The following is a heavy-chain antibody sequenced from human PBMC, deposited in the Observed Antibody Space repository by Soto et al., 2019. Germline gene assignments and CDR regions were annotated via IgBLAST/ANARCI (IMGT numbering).Heavy chain of an antibody. CDR3: ARSPYCITTSCYWGGWFDS. V-gene: IGHV1-18*04. J-gene: IGHJ5*01. CDR1: GYTFSTYG. CDR2: ISPYNGNT. D-gene: IGHD2-2*01. Sequence: QVQLVQSGAEVKKPGASVKVSCKPSGYTFSTYGISCVRQAPGQGLGWMAWISPYNGNTHYAQKLQGRVTVTTDTSTGTAYMELGSLRSDDTAVYYCARSPYCITTSCYWGGWFDSWGQGTLVTVSS.